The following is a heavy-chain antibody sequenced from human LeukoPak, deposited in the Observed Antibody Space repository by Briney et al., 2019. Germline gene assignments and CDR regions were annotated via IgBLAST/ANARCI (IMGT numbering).Heavy chain of an antibody. CDR2: IYYSGST. CDR1: GASVSSEIYY. CDR3: ARIAAAGTSWYFDL. Sequence: SETLSLTCTVSGASVSSEIYYWSWIRQPPGKGLEWIGYIYYSGSTNYSPSLKSRVTILVDESENQFSLKVTSVTAADSAVYYCARIAAAGTSWYFDLWGRGTLVTVSS. D-gene: IGHD6-13*01. J-gene: IGHJ2*01. V-gene: IGHV4-61*01.